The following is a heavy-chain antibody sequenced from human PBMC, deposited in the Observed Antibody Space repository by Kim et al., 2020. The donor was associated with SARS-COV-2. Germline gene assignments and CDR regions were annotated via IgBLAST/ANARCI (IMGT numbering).Heavy chain of an antibody. D-gene: IGHD6-6*01. CDR3: AKGHSSSGYYYYGMDV. Sequence: GGSLRLSCAASGFSFSTNAMSWVRQAPGKGLEWVSAISNGGGSTYYADSVKGRFTISRDNSKNTLYLQMNSLRAEDTAVYYCAKGHSSSGYYYYGMDVWGQGTTVTVSS. CDR2: ISNGGGST. J-gene: IGHJ6*02. V-gene: IGHV3-23*01. CDR1: GFSFSTNA.